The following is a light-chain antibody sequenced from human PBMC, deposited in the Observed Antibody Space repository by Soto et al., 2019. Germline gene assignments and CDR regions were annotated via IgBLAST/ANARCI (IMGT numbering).Light chain of an antibody. CDR1: QSIDSW. J-gene: IGKJ5*01. V-gene: IGKV1-33*01. CDR2: DVS. CDR3: QQYDDLPIT. Sequence: DIQMTQSPSTLSASVGDRVTITCRASQSIDSWLAWYQHKPGKAPKLLIYDVSKLETGVPSRFSGSGSGTDFTLTISSLQPEDIATYFCQQYDDLPITFGQGTRLEIK.